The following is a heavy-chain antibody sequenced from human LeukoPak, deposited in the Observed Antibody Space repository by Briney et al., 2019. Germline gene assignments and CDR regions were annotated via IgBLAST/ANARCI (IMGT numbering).Heavy chain of an antibody. CDR2: INHSGSS. J-gene: IGHJ6*03. Sequence: PSETLSLTCAVYGGSFSGYYWSWIRQPPGKGLEWIGEINHSGSSNYNPSLKSRVTISVDTSKNQFSLKLNSVTAADTAVYYCARVYYYYYYMDVWGKGTTVSISS. V-gene: IGHV4-34*01. CDR3: ARVYYYYYYMDV. CDR1: GGSFSGYY.